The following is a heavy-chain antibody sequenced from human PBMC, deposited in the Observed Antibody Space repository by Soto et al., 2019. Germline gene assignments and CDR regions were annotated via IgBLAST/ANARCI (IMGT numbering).Heavy chain of an antibody. CDR3: AGRLGDELLGTNFDP. D-gene: IGHD1-1*01. CDR2: IYWDADK. V-gene: IGHV2-5*02. CDR1: GFSLSTNGVA. J-gene: IGHJ5*02. Sequence: DSGPTLRNHTQTLTLTCSFSGFSLSTNGVAVGWIRQPAGKALEWLALIYWDADKRYNPSLESRLDIPKEHSNNQVVLTMTNMDPGETGTYYCAGRLGDELLGTNFDPWRKGILVTVSS.